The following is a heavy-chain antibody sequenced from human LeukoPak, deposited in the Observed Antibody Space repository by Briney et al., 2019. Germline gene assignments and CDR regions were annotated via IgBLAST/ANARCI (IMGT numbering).Heavy chain of an antibody. D-gene: IGHD2-2*01. Sequence: GGSLRLSCAASGFAFSNYAMTWVRQAPGKGLEWVSTISDGGAATYYADSVKGRFTISRDNSKNTLSLQMNSLRAEDTAVYYCAKALNVLVPSTSRWFDPWGQGTLVTVSS. CDR2: ISDGGAAT. CDR1: GFAFSNYA. CDR3: AKALNVLVPSTSRWFDP. J-gene: IGHJ5*02. V-gene: IGHV3-23*01.